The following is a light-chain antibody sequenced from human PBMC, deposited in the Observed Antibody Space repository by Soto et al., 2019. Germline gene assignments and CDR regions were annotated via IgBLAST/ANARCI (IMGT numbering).Light chain of an antibody. CDR2: LNSDGSH. J-gene: IGLJ2*01. Sequence: QPVLTQSPSASASLGASVKLTCTLSSGHISYDIAWHQQQPEKGPRYLMKLNSDGSHSKGDGIPDRFSGSSSGAERYLTISSLQSEDEADYYCQTWGNGIVVFGGGTKLTVL. V-gene: IGLV4-69*01. CDR3: QTWGNGIVV. CDR1: SGHISYD.